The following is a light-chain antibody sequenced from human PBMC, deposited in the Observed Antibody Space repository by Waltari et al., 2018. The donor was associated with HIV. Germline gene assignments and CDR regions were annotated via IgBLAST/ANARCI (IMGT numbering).Light chain of an antibody. CDR1: SSNIGAGYA. V-gene: IGLV1-40*01. Sequence: SVLTQPPSVSGAPGQRVTISCTGSSSNIGAGYAVHWYQQLPGTAPKLLIYGHSNRPSGVPYPFSGSKSVTSASLAITGRQTEDEADYYGQSYDSSLSGSAVFGGGTQLTVL. CDR2: GHS. J-gene: IGLJ7*01. CDR3: QSYDSSLSGSAV.